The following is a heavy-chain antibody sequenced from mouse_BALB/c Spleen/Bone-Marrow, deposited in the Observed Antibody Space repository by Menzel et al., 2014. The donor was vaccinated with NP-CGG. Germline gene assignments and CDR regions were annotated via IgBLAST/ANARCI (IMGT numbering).Heavy chain of an antibody. CDR3: ARGEDGLDY. J-gene: IGHJ2*01. CDR1: GYTFTNYW. D-gene: IGHD2-3*01. Sequence: VQLQQSGAELVRPGTSVKMSCKAAGYTFTNYWIGWVKQRPGXGPEWIGDIYPGGGYTNYNEKFKGKATLTADTSSSTAYMQLSSLTSEDSAIYYCARGEDGLDYWGQGTTLTVSS. V-gene: IGHV1-63*02. CDR2: IYPGGGYT.